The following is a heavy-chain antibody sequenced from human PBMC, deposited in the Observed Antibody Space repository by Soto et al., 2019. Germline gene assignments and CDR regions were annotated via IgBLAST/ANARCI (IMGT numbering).Heavy chain of an antibody. CDR2: ISGSGSST. CDR1: GFTFSSYA. Sequence: EVQLLESGGGLVQPGGSLRLSCAASGFTFSSYAMSWVRQAPGKGLEWVSAISGSGSSTYYADSVKGRFSISRDNSKNTLYVQRNSLRVEDTAVYYCAKVRGFSYGYSFDSWVQGTLVTVPS. CDR3: AKVRGFSYGYSFDS. V-gene: IGHV3-23*01. J-gene: IGHJ4*02. D-gene: IGHD5-18*01.